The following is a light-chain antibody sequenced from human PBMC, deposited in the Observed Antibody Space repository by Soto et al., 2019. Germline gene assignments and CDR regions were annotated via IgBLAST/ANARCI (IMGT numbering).Light chain of an antibody. CDR3: QQYGSSGT. V-gene: IGKV1-39*01. J-gene: IGKJ1*01. CDR2: GAT. Sequence: DIRITPSPSSLSASVGARVTITCRASQSISTYLSWYQQKPGKAPKLLIYGATRLQSGAPSRFTGSGSGTDFTLTISRLEPEDFAVYYCQQYGSSGTFGQGTRWIS. CDR1: QSISTY.